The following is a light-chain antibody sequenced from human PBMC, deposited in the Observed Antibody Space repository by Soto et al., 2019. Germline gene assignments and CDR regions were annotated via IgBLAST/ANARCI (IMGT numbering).Light chain of an antibody. V-gene: IGKV1-5*03. CDR1: QSISSW. J-gene: IGKJ4*01. CDR2: KAS. CDR3: QQYERYPMT. Sequence: DSQMTQYPSTLSASVGDRVTITCRASQSISSWLAWYQQKPGKAPKLLISKASTLQSGVPPRFSGSGYGKEFTLTISSLQPDDFATYYCQQYERYPMTFGGGTKVEIK.